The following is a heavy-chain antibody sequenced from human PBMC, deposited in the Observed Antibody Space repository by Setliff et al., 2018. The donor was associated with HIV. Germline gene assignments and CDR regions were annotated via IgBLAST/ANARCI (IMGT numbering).Heavy chain of an antibody. D-gene: IGHD2-2*01. CDR2: INPSSGGT. CDR3: ARAECSSTPCNYYFDF. Sequence: ASVKVSCKASGYTFIDYYMHWVRQAPGQGLEWMGWINPSSGGTEYAQKFQGRVTMTRNTSISTAYMELSRLTSDDTAVYYCARAECSSTPCNYYFDFWGQGTLVTVSS. V-gene: IGHV1-2*02. CDR1: GYTFIDYY. J-gene: IGHJ4*02.